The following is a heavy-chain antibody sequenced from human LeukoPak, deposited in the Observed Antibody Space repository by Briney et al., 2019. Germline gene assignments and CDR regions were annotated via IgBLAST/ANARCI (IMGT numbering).Heavy chain of an antibody. CDR3: AKDSSPGGTFDI. D-gene: IGHD1-26*01. CDR2: NYSGGST. CDR1: GFSFRSYS. Sequence: GGSLRLSCAASGFSFRSYSMNWVRQAPGKGLEWVSVNYSGGSTYYADSVKGRFTISRDNSKNTLFLQMNSLRAEDTAMYYCAKDSSPGGTFDIWGQGTMVTVSS. J-gene: IGHJ3*02. V-gene: IGHV3-NL1*01.